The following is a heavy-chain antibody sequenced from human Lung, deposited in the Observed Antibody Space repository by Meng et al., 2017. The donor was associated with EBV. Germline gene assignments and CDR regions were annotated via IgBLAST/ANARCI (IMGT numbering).Heavy chain of an antibody. V-gene: IGHV1-69*13. CDR2: LIAVFDKT. CDR1: GDSFSTQA. CDR3: ARGRRNEPLFDY. Sequence: QVHLVQPGVGVKKPGSSVKVAGKTSGDSFSTQACSWVRQPPGQGLEWMGGLIAVFDKTKAAPRFQDRVTFTADESTSTAYMELSSLTFDDTAVYFCARGRRNEPLFDYWGQGTLVTVSS. J-gene: IGHJ4*02. D-gene: IGHD1-14*01.